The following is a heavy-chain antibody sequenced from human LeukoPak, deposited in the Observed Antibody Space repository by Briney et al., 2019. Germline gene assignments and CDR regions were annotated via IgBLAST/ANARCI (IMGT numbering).Heavy chain of an antibody. CDR2: INPSGGSP. V-gene: IGHV1-46*01. Sequence: ASVKVSCKASGYTFTGYYIHWVRQAPGQGLEWMRIINPSGGSPNYAQKFQGRISMTRDMSTSTVYMQLSGLRSDDTAVYYCARRAYNYGSYYFDSWGQGTLVTVSS. D-gene: IGHD5-18*01. CDR3: ARRAYNYGSYYFDS. CDR1: GYTFTGYY. J-gene: IGHJ4*02.